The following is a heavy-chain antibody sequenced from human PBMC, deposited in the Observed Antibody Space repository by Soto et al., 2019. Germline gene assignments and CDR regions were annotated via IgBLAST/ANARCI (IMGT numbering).Heavy chain of an antibody. J-gene: IGHJ4*02. CDR2: IYHTGST. V-gene: IGHV4-30-2*01. Sequence: TLSLTCTVSGGSISSGGYSWSWVRQPPGKGLEWIGYIYHTGSTHYNPSLKGRVTISVDGSRNQFSLNLTSVTAADTAMYYCANFVVGPATLPYWGQGSLVTVSS. CDR1: GGSISSGGYS. CDR3: ANFVVGPATLPY. D-gene: IGHD2-21*02.